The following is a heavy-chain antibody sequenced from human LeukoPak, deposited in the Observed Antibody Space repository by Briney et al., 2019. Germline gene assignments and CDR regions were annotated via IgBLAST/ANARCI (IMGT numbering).Heavy chain of an antibody. D-gene: IGHD3-10*01. V-gene: IGHV4-59*01. Sequence: PGGSLRLSCAASGFTFSSYSMNWVRQAPGKGLEWIGYIYYTGNSNYNPSLKSRVTISVDTSKNQFSLKLSSVTAADTAVYYCARAPLSPYYYGSGSYPYYYYYYVDVWGKGTTVTISS. J-gene: IGHJ6*03. CDR1: GFTFSSYS. CDR2: IYYTGNS. CDR3: ARAPLSPYYYGSGSYPYYYYYYVDV.